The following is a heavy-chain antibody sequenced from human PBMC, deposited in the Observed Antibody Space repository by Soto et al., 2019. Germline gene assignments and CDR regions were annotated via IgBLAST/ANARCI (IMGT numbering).Heavy chain of an antibody. CDR2: VSGGGGTP. V-gene: IGHV3-23*01. CDR3: AVARYSGYEPRPFDY. Sequence: GGSLRLSCAASGFSFSSYAMSWVRQAPGKGPEWVSSVSGGGGTPYYADSVKGRFTGSRDNSENTLYLQIDSLTADDTAVYYCAVARYSGYEPRPFDYWGQGTLVTVSS. D-gene: IGHD5-12*01. CDR1: GFSFSSYA. J-gene: IGHJ4*02.